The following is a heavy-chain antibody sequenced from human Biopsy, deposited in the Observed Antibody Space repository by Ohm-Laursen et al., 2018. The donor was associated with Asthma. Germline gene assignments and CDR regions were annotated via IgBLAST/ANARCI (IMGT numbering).Heavy chain of an antibody. V-gene: IGHV1-69*13. Sequence: ASVKVSCKASGGTFSRYAISWVRQAPGQGLEWMGGIIPVFGASNYAQKFQGRATFTADGSTSSAYMELSSLTSEDSAVYYCAREVSTVDYGYYYFAMDVWGQGTTVTVSS. CDR1: GGTFSRYA. CDR3: AREVSTVDYGYYYFAMDV. D-gene: IGHD4-17*01. CDR2: IIPVFGAS. J-gene: IGHJ6*02.